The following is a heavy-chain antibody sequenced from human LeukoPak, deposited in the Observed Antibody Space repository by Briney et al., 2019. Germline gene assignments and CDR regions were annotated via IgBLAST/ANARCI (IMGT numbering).Heavy chain of an antibody. CDR3: ARDPAPRRTVAGSRGFDP. J-gene: IGHJ5*02. Sequence: GASVKVSCKASGYTFTSYGISWVRQAPGQGLEWMGIINPSGGSTSYAQKFQGRVTMTRDMSTSTVYMELSSLRSEDTAVYYCARDPAPRRTVAGSRGFDPWGQGTLVTVSS. CDR1: GYTFTSYG. D-gene: IGHD6-19*01. V-gene: IGHV1-46*01. CDR2: INPSGGST.